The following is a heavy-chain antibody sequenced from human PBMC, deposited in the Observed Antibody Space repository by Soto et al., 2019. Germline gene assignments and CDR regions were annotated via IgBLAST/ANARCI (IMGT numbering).Heavy chain of an antibody. Sequence: PSETLSLTCTVSGGSISSSSYYWGWIRQPPGKGLEWIGSIYYSGSTYYNPSLKSRVTISVDTSKNQFSLKLSSVTAADTAVYYCARHLGSPVAGDDAFDIWGQGTMVTVSS. CDR2: IYYSGST. D-gene: IGHD6-19*01. CDR1: GGSISSSSYY. V-gene: IGHV4-39*01. J-gene: IGHJ3*02. CDR3: ARHLGSPVAGDDAFDI.